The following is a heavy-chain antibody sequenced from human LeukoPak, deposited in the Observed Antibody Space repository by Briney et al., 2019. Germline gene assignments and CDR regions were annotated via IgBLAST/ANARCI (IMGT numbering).Heavy chain of an antibody. J-gene: IGHJ4*02. V-gene: IGHV1-8*02. Sequence: VASVKVSCKASGYTFTGYYMHWVRQAPGQGLEWMGWMNPNSGNTAYAQKFQARVTMTRNTSITTSYMELSSLTSEDTAVYYCARGVGAAGDYWGQGTLVTVSS. CDR3: ARGVGAAGDY. CDR1: GYTFTGYY. CDR2: MNPNSGNT. D-gene: IGHD1-26*01.